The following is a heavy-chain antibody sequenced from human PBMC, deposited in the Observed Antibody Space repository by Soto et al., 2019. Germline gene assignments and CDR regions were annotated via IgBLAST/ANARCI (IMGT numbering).Heavy chain of an antibody. CDR2: IYTSGST. J-gene: IGHJ4*02. Sequence: PXETLSLPCTVSGGSISSYYWSWIRQPAGKGLEWIGRIYTSGSTNYNPSLKSRVTMSVDTYKNQFSLKLSSVTAADTAVYYCARSDSRIFDYWGQGTLVTVSS. CDR1: GGSISSYY. CDR3: ARSDSRIFDY. D-gene: IGHD3-22*01. V-gene: IGHV4-4*07.